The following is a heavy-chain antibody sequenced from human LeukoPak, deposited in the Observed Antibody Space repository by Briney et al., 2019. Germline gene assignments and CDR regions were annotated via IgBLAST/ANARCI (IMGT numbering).Heavy chain of an antibody. Sequence: GGSLRLSCAASGFTFSSYGMNWVRQAPGKGLEWVSGISGSGDSTYSADSVKGRFTISRDNAKNSLYLQMNSLRAEDTAVYYCAELGITMIGGVWGKGTTVTVSS. CDR3: AELGITMIGGV. V-gene: IGHV3-23*01. CDR2: ISGSGDST. D-gene: IGHD3-10*02. J-gene: IGHJ6*04. CDR1: GFTFSSYG.